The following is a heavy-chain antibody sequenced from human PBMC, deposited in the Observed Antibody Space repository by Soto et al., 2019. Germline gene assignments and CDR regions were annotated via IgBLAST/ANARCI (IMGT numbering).Heavy chain of an antibody. CDR1: GFTFRNYA. CDR2: ISYDGSNK. D-gene: IGHD2-15*01. J-gene: IGHJ6*01. V-gene: IGHV3-30-3*01. CDR3: ARGDREDIAVVVGGGPGEYGVDV. Sequence: QVQLVESGGGVVQPGRSLRLSCAASGFTFRNYAMHWVRQAPGKELECVAVISYDGSNKFYRDYVKGRFTISRDNSKNTLYLQINSLRYEDTAVYYCARGDREDIAVVVGGGPGEYGVDVWGQGTTVTVSS.